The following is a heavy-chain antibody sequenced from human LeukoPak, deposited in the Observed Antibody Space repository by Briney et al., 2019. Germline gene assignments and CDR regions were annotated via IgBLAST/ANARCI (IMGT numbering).Heavy chain of an antibody. CDR3: AKDEYDAFDI. CDR2: ISWNSGSI. D-gene: IGHD2/OR15-2a*01. CDR1: GFTFDDYA. Sequence: GRSLRLSCAASGFTFDDYAMHWVRHAPGKGLEWVSGISWNSGSIGYADSVKGRFTISRDNAKNSLYLQMNSLRAEDTALYYCAKDEYDAFDIWGQGTMVTVSS. J-gene: IGHJ3*02. V-gene: IGHV3-9*01.